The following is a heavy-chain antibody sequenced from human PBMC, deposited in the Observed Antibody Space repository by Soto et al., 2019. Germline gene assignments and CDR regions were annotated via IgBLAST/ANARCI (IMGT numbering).Heavy chain of an antibody. CDR3: ARLGCSGGSCPFDP. D-gene: IGHD2-15*01. CDR2: SYYSGST. V-gene: IGHV4-59*08. Sequence: QVQLQESGPGLVKPSETLSLTCTVSGGSISSYYWSWIRQPPGKGLEYIGYSYYSGSTNYNPSLKSRVTISVDTSKNQFSLNLNSVTAADTAVYYCARLGCSGGSCPFDPWGQGTLVTVSS. CDR1: GGSISSYY. J-gene: IGHJ5*02.